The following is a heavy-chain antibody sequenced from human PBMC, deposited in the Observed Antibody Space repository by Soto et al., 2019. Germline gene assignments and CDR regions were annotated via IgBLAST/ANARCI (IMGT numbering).Heavy chain of an antibody. D-gene: IGHD1-26*01. CDR1: GGTFNSYA. J-gene: IGHJ6*02. CDR2: IIPMFGTT. Sequence: QVQLVQSGAEVKRPGSSVKVSCKASGGTFNSYAVSWVRQAPGQGLEWIGGIIPMFGTTKYAQKFQGRVTITADKSTSTAYMELSSLKSEDIAIFYCARARSNYAFNYALDVWCQGTAVIVSS. V-gene: IGHV1-69*06. CDR3: ARARSNYAFNYALDV.